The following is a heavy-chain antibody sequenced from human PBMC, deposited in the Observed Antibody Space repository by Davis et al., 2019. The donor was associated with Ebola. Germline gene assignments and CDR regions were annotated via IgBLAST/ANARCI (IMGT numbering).Heavy chain of an antibody. Sequence: ESLKISCAASGFTFSSYWMHWVRQAPGKGLEWIGEINHSGSTNYNPSLKSRVTISVDTSKNQFSLKLSSVTAADTAVYYCARERVVPAAIPSYYYYYGMDVWGQGTTVTVSS. D-gene: IGHD2-2*02. CDR3: ARERVVPAAIPSYYYYYGMDV. CDR2: INHSGST. V-gene: IGHV4-34*01. J-gene: IGHJ6*02. CDR1: GFTFSSYW.